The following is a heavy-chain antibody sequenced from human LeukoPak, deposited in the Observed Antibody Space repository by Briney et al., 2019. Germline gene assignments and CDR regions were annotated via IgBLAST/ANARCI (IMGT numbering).Heavy chain of an antibody. D-gene: IGHD3-10*01. V-gene: IGHV3-48*04. J-gene: IGHJ4*02. CDR1: GFTFSSYS. CDR2: ISSSGSTI. Sequence: PGGSLRLSCAASGFTFSSYSMNWVRQAPGKGLEWVSYISSSGSTIYYADSVKGRFTISRDNAKNSLYLQMNSLRAEDTAVYYCARDQVLLWSDDYWGQGTLVTVSS. CDR3: ARDQVLLWSDDY.